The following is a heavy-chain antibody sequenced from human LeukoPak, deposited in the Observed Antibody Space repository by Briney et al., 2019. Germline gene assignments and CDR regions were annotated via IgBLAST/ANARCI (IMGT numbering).Heavy chain of an antibody. D-gene: IGHD3-10*01. CDR3: ARVDYYGSGSYYNG. Sequence: PSETLSLTCAVSGGSISSSNWWSWVRQPPGKGLEWIGEIYHSGSTNYNPSLKSRVTISVDKSKNQFSLKLSSVTAADTAVYYCARVDYYGSGSYYNGWGQGTLVTVSS. CDR2: IYHSGST. J-gene: IGHJ4*02. V-gene: IGHV4-4*02. CDR1: GGSISSSNW.